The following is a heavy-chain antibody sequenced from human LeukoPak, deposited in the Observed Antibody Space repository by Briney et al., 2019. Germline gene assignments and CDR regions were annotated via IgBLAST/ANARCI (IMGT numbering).Heavy chain of an antibody. Sequence: PSETLSLTCTVSGGSISSSSYYWGWIRQPPGKGLEWIGSIYYSGSTYYNPSLKSRVTISVDTSKNQFSLKLSSVTAADTAVYCCARDRRGDRGATDYWGQGTLVTVSS. D-gene: IGHD1-26*01. J-gene: IGHJ4*02. CDR3: ARDRRGDRGATDY. CDR1: GGSISSSSYY. V-gene: IGHV4-39*07. CDR2: IYYSGST.